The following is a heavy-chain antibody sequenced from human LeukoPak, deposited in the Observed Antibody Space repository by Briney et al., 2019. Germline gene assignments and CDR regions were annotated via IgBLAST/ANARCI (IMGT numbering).Heavy chain of an antibody. Sequence: GGSLRLSCAXSGFTFSSYGMHWVRQAPGKGLEWVAVIWYDGSNKYYADSVKGRFTISRDNSKNTLYLQMNSLRAEDTAVYYCARDRPIGSNDQGYFDYWGQGTLVTVSS. V-gene: IGHV3-33*01. CDR1: GFTFSSYG. CDR3: ARDRPIGSNDQGYFDY. CDR2: IWYDGSNK. J-gene: IGHJ4*02. D-gene: IGHD1-26*01.